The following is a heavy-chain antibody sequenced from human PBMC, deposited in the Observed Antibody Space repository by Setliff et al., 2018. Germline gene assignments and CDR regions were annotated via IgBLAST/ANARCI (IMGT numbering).Heavy chain of an antibody. CDR3: ARGIGGYCSSMSCSNESWP. Sequence: SETLSLTCPQESLRDPSGYSWSWIRQPPGKGLEWIGEINHSGSTNYNPPLKSRVTISVDTSKNQFSLKLSSVTAADTAVYYCARGIGGYCSSMSCSNESWPWGQGTLVTVSS. CDR1: SLRDPSGYS. J-gene: IGHJ5*02. D-gene: IGHD2-2*01. V-gene: IGHV4-34*01. CDR2: INHSGST.